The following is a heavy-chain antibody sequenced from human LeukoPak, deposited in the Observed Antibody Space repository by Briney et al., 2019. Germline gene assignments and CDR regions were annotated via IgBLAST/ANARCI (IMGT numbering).Heavy chain of an antibody. Sequence: SETLSLTCVVSGGSVSGYYWGWIRQPPGRGLEWIGYVYYSGSTNYNPSFKSRITISVDTSRNQFSLQLSSVTAADTAVYYCARVSVVPAAFDYWGQGTLVTVSS. J-gene: IGHJ4*02. CDR2: VYYSGST. CDR1: GGSVSGYY. D-gene: IGHD2-2*01. V-gene: IGHV4-59*02. CDR3: ARVSVVPAAFDY.